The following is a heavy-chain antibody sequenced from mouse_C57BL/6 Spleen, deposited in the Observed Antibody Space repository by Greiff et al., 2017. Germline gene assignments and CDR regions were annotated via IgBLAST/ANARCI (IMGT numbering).Heavy chain of an antibody. CDR1: GYTFTSYW. CDR2: IDPSDSYT. J-gene: IGHJ2*01. V-gene: IGHV1-69*01. CDR3: ARRLRGYDRGYFDY. D-gene: IGHD2-2*01. Sequence: VQLQQPGAELVMPGASVKLSCKASGYTFTSYWMHWVKQRPGQGLEWIGEIDPSDSYTNYNQKFKGKSTLTVDKSSSTAYMQLSSLTSEDSAVYYGARRLRGYDRGYFDYWGQGTTLTVSS.